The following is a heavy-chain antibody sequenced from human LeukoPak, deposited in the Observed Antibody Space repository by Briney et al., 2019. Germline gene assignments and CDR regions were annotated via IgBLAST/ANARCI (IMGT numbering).Heavy chain of an antibody. Sequence: SVNVSCKASGGTFSSYAISWVRQAPGQGLEWMGRIIPIFGIANYAQKLQGRVTITADKSTSTAYMELSSLRSEDTAVYYCARGRGITMIVVAAGDAFDIWGQGTMVTVSS. V-gene: IGHV1-69*04. CDR1: GGTFSSYA. J-gene: IGHJ3*02. CDR2: IIPIFGIA. D-gene: IGHD3-22*01. CDR3: ARGRGITMIVVAAGDAFDI.